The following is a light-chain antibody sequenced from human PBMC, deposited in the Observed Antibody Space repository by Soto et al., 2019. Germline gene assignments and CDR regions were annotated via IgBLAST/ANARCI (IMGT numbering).Light chain of an antibody. J-gene: IGKJ2*01. Sequence: IVLTQSPLSLPVTLGQPASISCRSSESPVITDGDTLLNWFQQRPGQSPRRLIYRVSNRDFGVPDKFSGCGSGTEFTLKISSVEAEDVAIYYCMQGARWPYTFGQGTKLEI. V-gene: IGKV2-30*01. CDR3: MQGARWPYT. CDR1: ESPVITDGDTL. CDR2: RVS.